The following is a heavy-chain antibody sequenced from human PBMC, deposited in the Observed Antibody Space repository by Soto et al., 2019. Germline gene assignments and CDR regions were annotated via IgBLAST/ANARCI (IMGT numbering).Heavy chain of an antibody. CDR2: IYYSGRT. J-gene: IGHJ4*02. CDR3: ARGHLGITTTGTWYDFDY. CDR1: GDSISSYY. D-gene: IGHD2-15*01. Sequence: KASETLSLTCTVSGDSISSYYWTWIRQPPGKGLEYIGYIYYSGRTYYNPSLKSRVTISVDTSKNQFSLKLSSVTAADTAVYYCARGHLGITTTGTWYDFDYGGQGTRVTVSS. V-gene: IGHV4-59*01.